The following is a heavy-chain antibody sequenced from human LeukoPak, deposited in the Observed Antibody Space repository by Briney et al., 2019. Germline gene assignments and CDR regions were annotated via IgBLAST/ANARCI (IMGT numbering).Heavy chain of an antibody. CDR2: NYYSGST. J-gene: IGHJ4*02. D-gene: IGHD3-16*02. CDR1: GNSISNYC. V-gene: IGHV4-59*01. Sequence: PSETLSLTCTVSGNSISNYCWSWIRQPPGKGLEWIGYNYYSGSTNYNPSLKSRVTISVDTSKDQFSLKLSSVTTADTAVYYCAREDRLSHHTVFDSWGQGTLVTVSS. CDR3: AREDRLSHHTVFDS.